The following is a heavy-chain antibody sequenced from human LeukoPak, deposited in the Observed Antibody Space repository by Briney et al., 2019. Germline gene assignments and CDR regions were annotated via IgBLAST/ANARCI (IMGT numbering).Heavy chain of an antibody. CDR2: IYYSGST. J-gene: IGHJ5*02. D-gene: IGHD2-15*01. Sequence: SETLSLTCAVYGGSFSGYYWSWIRQPPGKGLEWIGSIYYSGSTYYNPSLKSRVTISVDTSKNQFSLKLSSVTAADTAVYYCAKRYCSGGSCYSPPNWFDPWGQGTLVTVSS. V-gene: IGHV4-34*01. CDR3: AKRYCSGGSCYSPPNWFDP. CDR1: GGSFSGYY.